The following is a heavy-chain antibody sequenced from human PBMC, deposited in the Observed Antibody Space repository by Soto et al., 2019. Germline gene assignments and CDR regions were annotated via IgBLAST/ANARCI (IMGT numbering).Heavy chain of an antibody. CDR1: GFSLITVLIC. D-gene: IGHD3-16*02. V-gene: IGHV2-70*01. CDR2: IDWDDDK. CDR3: ARVGNMITFGGVIADLGDFDY. Sequence: SGPTLVNPTQTLTLTLTFSGFSLITVLICGSWIRQPPGKALEWLALIDWDDDKYYSTSLKTRLTISKDTSKNQVVLTMTNMDPVDTATYYCARVGNMITFGGVIADLGDFDYWGQGTLVTVSS. J-gene: IGHJ4*02.